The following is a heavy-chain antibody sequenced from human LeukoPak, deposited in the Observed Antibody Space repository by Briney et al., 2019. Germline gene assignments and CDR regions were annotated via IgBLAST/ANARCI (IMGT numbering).Heavy chain of an antibody. V-gene: IGHV4-34*01. CDR2: INHSGST. D-gene: IGHD6-13*01. Sequence: SETLSLTCAVYGGSFSGYYWSWIRQPPGKGLEWIGEINHSGSTNYNPSLKSRVTISVDTSKNQFSLKLSSVTAADTAVYYCARTSGSYAGDYWGQGTLVTVSS. CDR1: GGSFSGYY. J-gene: IGHJ4*02. CDR3: ARTSGSYAGDY.